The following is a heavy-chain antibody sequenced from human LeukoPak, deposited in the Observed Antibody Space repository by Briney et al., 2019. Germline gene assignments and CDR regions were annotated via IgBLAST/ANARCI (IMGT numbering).Heavy chain of an antibody. CDR1: GGSISSGGYY. J-gene: IGHJ4*02. Sequence: SQTLSLTCTVSGGSISSGGYYWRWIRQHPGKGLEWIGYIYYSGSTYYNPSLKSRVTISVDTSKNQFSLKLSSVTAADTAVYYCAREDGYNSNHYFDYWGQGTLVTVSS. CDR3: AREDGYNSNHYFDY. CDR2: IYYSGST. D-gene: IGHD5-24*01. V-gene: IGHV4-31*03.